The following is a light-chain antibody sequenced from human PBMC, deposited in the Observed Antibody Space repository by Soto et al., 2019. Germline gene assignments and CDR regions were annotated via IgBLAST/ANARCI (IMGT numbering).Light chain of an antibody. V-gene: IGKV1-5*03. CDR2: KTS. CDR3: LQYNIYWT. J-gene: IGKJ1*01. Sequence: MANSPSAVCPAVRDRGSMTFRASQCLSSWLAWYQLKPGKAPKVLIYKTSSLESGVPSRFSGSGSGTEFTLTISSLQPDDFATYYCLQYNIYWTFGQGTKVDIK. CDR1: QCLSSW.